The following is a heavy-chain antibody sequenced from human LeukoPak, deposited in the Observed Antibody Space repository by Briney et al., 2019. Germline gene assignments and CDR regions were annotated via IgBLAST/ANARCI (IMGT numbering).Heavy chain of an antibody. V-gene: IGHV3-21*04. D-gene: IGHD6-13*01. CDR3: ARDAVLRNIAAAGYFDY. J-gene: IGHJ4*02. CDR1: GFTFSNYN. Sequence: PGGSLRLSCAAPGFTFSNYNMNWVRQAPGKSLEWVSSITSTSTYTFYADSVKGRFIISRDNAKNSLYLQMNSLRAEDTALYYGARDAVLRNIAAAGYFDYWGQGTLVTVSS. CDR2: ITSTSTYT.